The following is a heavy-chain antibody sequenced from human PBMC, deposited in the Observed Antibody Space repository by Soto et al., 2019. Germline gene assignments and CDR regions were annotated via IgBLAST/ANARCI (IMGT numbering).Heavy chain of an antibody. D-gene: IGHD2-15*01. CDR2: IDPSDSQT. V-gene: IGHV5-10-1*01. CDR1: GYSFAGYW. J-gene: IGHJ3*02. CDR3: ARQTVVVDDAFDI. Sequence: PGESLKISCQGSGYSFAGYWITWVRQKPGKGLEWMGRIDPSDSQTYYSPSFRGHVTISATKSITTVFLQWSSLRASDTAMYYCARQTVVVDDAFDIWGQGRMVTVSS.